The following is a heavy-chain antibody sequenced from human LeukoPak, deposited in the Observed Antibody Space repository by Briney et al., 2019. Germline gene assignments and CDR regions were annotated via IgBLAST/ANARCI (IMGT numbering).Heavy chain of an antibody. J-gene: IGHJ5*02. V-gene: IGHV4-59*01. CDR3: TRALPAAHANWFDP. CDR2: IYNSGST. D-gene: IGHD2-2*01. CDR1: APSSSTNY. Sequence: PSETLTLTCAVSAPSSSTNYWSWVRQPPGKGLEWIGYIYNSGSTNYNPSLKSGVTISVDTSKKQLSLTLSKLAAEDTAVFCCTRALPAAHANWFDPGGQGTLVTVCS.